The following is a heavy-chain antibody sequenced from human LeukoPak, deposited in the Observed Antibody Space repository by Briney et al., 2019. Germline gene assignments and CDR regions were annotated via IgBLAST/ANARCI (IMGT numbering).Heavy chain of an antibody. CDR2: ISGSGGST. J-gene: IGHJ4*02. D-gene: IGHD6-19*01. V-gene: IGHV3-23*01. CDR3: ARDSSGWYRGYFDY. CDR1: GFTFSRYA. Sequence: GGSLRLSCAASGFTFSRYAMTWVRQAPGKGLEWVSAISGSGGSTYYADSVKGRFTISRDNPKNTVYLHMNSLRAEDTAVYYCARDSSGWYRGYFDYWGQGTLVTVSS.